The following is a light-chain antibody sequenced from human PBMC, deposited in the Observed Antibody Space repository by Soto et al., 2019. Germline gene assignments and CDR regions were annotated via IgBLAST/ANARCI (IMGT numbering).Light chain of an antibody. J-gene: IGKJ4*01. V-gene: IGKV3-20*01. Sequence: EIVLTQSPGTLSLSPGERATLSCRASQSVSSSYLAWYQQKRGQAPRPIIYGASSRETGIPDRFSGSGSGTEFTLTISRLEPEDFAVYYCQQYSSSTLTFGGGTKVDIK. CDR2: GAS. CDR1: QSVSSSY. CDR3: QQYSSSTLT.